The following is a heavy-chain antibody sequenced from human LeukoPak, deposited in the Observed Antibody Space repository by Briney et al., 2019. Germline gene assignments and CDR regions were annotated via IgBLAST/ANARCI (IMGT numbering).Heavy chain of an antibody. V-gene: IGHV4-4*02. CDR1: GGSISSSNW. Sequence: SETLSLTCAVSGGSISSSNWWSWVRQPPGKGLEWIGEIYHSGSTNYNPSLKSRVTISVDKSKNQFSLKLSSVTAADTAVYYCARDYYDSSGTRFDYWGQGTLVTVSS. CDR3: ARDYYDSSGTRFDY. CDR2: IYHSGST. J-gene: IGHJ4*02. D-gene: IGHD3-22*01.